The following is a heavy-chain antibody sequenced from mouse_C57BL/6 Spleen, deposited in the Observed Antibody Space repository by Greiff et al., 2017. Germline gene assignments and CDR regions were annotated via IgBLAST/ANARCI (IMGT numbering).Heavy chain of an antibody. V-gene: IGHV1-4*01. J-gene: IGHJ1*03. CDR3: ARGSYYSNSPFDV. CDR1: GYTFTSYT. D-gene: IGHD2-5*01. CDR2: INPSSGYT. Sequence: VQLVESGAELARPGASVKMSCKASGYTFTSYTMHWVKQRPGQGLEWIGYINPSSGYTKYNQKFKDKATLTSDKSSSTAYMQLSSLTSEESAVYYCARGSYYSNSPFDVWGTGTTVTVSS.